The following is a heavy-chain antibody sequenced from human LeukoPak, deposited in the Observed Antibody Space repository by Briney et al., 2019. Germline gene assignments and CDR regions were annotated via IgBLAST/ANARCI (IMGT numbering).Heavy chain of an antibody. V-gene: IGHV4-38-2*02. CDR3: ARSSGYMSY. CDR1: HYSISSNYY. J-gene: IGHJ4*02. CDR2: IYHSGST. Sequence: SETLSLTCTVSHYSISSNYYWGWIRQPPGKGLEWIGSIYHSGSTYYNPSLKSRVTISVDTSKNQFSLKLTAVTAADTAVYYCARSSGYMSYWGQGTLVTVSS. D-gene: IGHD3-22*01.